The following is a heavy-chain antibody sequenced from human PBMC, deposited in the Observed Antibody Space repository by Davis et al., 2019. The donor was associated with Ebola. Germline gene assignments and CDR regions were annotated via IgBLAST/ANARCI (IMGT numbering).Heavy chain of an antibody. J-gene: IGHJ5*02. CDR2: IMPRFGPP. D-gene: IGHD2-2*01. CDR1: GFTFSSYG. Sequence: GGSLRLSCAASGFTFSSYGMYWVRQAPGQGLEWMGGIMPRFGPPNYAQKFQGRVTITADESTSTAYMELSGLKSEDTAVYYCARSPYIVVVPAARLALDPWGQGTLVTVSS. CDR3: ARSPYIVVVPAARLALDP. V-gene: IGHV1-69*01.